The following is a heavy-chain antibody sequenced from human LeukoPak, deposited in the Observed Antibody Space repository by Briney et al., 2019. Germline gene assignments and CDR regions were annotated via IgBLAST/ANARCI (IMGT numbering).Heavy chain of an antibody. CDR1: GFTFSTYA. D-gene: IGHD1-1*01. V-gene: IGHV3-23*01. CDR3: AKTVLTRTAVTIYHFDY. CDR2: ISGSGSST. J-gene: IGHJ4*02. Sequence: GGSLRLSCAASGFTFSTYAMSWVRQAPGKGLEWVSGISGSGSSTYYADSVKGRFTISRDNSKNTLYLQMNSLRAEDTAVYYCAKTVLTRTAVTIYHFDYWGQGTLVTVSS.